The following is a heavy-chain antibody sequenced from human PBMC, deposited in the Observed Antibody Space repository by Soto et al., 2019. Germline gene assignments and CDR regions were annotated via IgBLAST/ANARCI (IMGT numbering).Heavy chain of an antibody. CDR2: ISGSGVGT. D-gene: IGHD4-17*01. J-gene: IGHJ3*02. V-gene: IGHV3-23*01. Sequence: EVQLLESGGGLVQPGGSLRLSYAAFGFTFSSYAMSWVRQAPGMGLEWVSAISGSGVGTYYADSVKGRFTISRDNSKNTLYLQMNSLRAEDTAVYYCAKCMTTVTTFPFDIWGQGTMVSVSS. CDR3: AKCMTTVTTFPFDI. CDR1: GFTFSSYA.